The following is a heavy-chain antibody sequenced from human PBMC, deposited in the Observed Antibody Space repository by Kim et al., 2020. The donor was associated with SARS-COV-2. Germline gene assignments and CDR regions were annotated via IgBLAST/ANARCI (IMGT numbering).Heavy chain of an antibody. Sequence: STYYNPSLKSRVTISVATSKNQFSLKLSSVTAADTAVYYCARIGLWFGNPWGQGTLVTVSS. V-gene: IGHV4-39*07. CDR2: ST. D-gene: IGHD3-10*01. CDR3: ARIGLWFGNP. J-gene: IGHJ5*02.